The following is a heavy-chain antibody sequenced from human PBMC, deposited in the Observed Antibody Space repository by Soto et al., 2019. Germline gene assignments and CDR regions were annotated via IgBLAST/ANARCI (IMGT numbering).Heavy chain of an antibody. Sequence: ASVKVSCKASGFTFTSSAVQWVRQARGQRLEWIGWIVVGSGNTNYAQKFQERVTITRDMSTSTAYMELSSLRSEDTAVYYCATDSNGFLWGPTNDFDIWGQGTMVTVSS. V-gene: IGHV1-58*01. CDR1: GFTFTSSA. CDR2: IVVGSGNT. J-gene: IGHJ3*02. CDR3: ATDSNGFLWGPTNDFDI. D-gene: IGHD3-22*01.